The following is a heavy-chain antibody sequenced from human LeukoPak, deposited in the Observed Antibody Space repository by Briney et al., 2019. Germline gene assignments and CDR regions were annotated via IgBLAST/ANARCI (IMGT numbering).Heavy chain of an antibody. D-gene: IGHD6-13*01. J-gene: IGHJ4*02. V-gene: IGHV3-30*18. Sequence: PGGSLRLSCAVPGFTFSGYGMHWVRQAPGKGLEWVAVISYDGSNKYYADSVKGRFTISRDNSKNTLYLQMDSLRNDDTAVYYCGKDREVGSNWEHPDYWGQGTLVTVSS. CDR1: GFTFSGYG. CDR2: ISYDGSNK. CDR3: GKDREVGSNWEHPDY.